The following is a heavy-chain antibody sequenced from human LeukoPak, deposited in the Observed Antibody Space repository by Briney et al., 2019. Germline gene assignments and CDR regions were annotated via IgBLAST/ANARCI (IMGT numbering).Heavy chain of an antibody. CDR2: IIPILGIA. V-gene: IGHV1-69*04. CDR1: GGAFSSYA. J-gene: IGHJ6*02. Sequence: SVKVSCKASGGAFSSYAISWVRQAPGQGLEWMGRIIPILGIANYAQKFQGRVTITADKSTSTAYMELSSLRSEDTAVYYCARDNVVTDYYGMDVWGQGTTVTVSS. D-gene: IGHD2-21*02. CDR3: ARDNVVTDYYGMDV.